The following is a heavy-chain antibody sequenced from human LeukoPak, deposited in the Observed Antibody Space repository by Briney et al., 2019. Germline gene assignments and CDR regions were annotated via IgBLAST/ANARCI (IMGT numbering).Heavy chain of an antibody. D-gene: IGHD3-16*01. J-gene: IGHJ4*02. V-gene: IGHV4-34*01. Sequence: PSETLSLTCAVYGGSFSGYYWSWIRQPPGKGLEWIGEINHSGSTNYNPSLKSRVTISVDASKNQFSLKLSSVTAADTAVYYCASATLGYWGQGTLVTVSS. CDR3: ASATLGY. CDR1: GGSFSGYY. CDR2: INHSGST.